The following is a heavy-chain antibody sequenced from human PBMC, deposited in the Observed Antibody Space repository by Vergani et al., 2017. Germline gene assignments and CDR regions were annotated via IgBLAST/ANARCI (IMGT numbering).Heavy chain of an antibody. CDR3: AGETTTTVIGWYNWFDP. Sequence: QVQLVQSGAEVKKPGASVKVSCKASGYTFTSYAMHWVRQAPGQRLEWMGWINADNGNTKYSQKFQGRVTITRDTSASTAYMELSSLRSEDTAVYYCAGETTTTVIGWYNWFDPWGQGTLVTVSS. J-gene: IGHJ5*02. V-gene: IGHV1-3*01. CDR1: GYTFTSYA. D-gene: IGHD4-11*01. CDR2: INADNGNT.